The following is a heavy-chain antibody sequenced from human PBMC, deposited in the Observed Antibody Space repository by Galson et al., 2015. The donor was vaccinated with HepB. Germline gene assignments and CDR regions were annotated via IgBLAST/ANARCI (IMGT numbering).Heavy chain of an antibody. V-gene: IGHV3-30*04. CDR2: ISHDGRNT. CDR1: GFTFSSYS. J-gene: IGHJ4*02. D-gene: IGHD6-19*01. Sequence: SLRLSCAASGFTFSSYSIHWVREAPGKGLEWVAIISHDGRNTYYAYSVKGRFTISRDNSRNTLYLQMNGLRSDDTAVYYCARERGAGWDEGNDYWGQGTRVVVSS. CDR3: ARERGAGWDEGNDY.